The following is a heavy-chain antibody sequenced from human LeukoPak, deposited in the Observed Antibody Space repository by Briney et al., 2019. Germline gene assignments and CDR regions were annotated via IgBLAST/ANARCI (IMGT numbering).Heavy chain of an antibody. J-gene: IGHJ3*02. CDR2: INPNSGGT. V-gene: IGHV1-2*02. D-gene: IGHD3-10*01. CDR1: GGTFSSYA. CDR3: ARDQHDHDLLWFDAFGI. Sequence: ASVKVSCKASGGTFSSYAISWVRQAPGQGLEWMGWINPNSGGTNYAQKFQGRVTMTRDTSISTAFMELSRLRSDDTAVYYCARDQHDHDLLWFDAFGIWGQGTMVTVSS.